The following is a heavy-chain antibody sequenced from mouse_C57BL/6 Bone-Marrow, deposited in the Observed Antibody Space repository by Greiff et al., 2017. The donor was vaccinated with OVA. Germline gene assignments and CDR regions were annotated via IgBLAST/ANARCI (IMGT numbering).Heavy chain of an antibody. D-gene: IGHD1-1*01. CDR2: IWSGGST. Sequence: VQLQQSGPGLVQPSQSLSITCTVSGFSLTSYGVHWVRQPPGKGLEWLGVIWSGGSTDYNAAFISRLSISKDNSKSQVFFKMNSLQADDTAIYXCAKTGFITTVVATLDWYFDVWGTGTTVTVSS. V-gene: IGHV2-4*01. CDR1: GFSLTSYG. CDR3: AKTGFITTVVATLDWYFDV. J-gene: IGHJ1*03.